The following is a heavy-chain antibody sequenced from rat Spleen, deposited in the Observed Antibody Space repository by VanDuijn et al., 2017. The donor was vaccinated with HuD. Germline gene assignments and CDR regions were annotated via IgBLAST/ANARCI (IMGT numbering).Heavy chain of an antibody. Sequence: SSGHSSTYYRDSVKGRFTISRDNAKSTLSLQMDSLRSEDTATYYCTTRTTGYWGQGTLVTVSS. J-gene: IGHJ3*01. V-gene: IGHV5-27*01. CDR2: SSGHSST. D-gene: IGHD1-10*01. CDR3: TTRTTGY.